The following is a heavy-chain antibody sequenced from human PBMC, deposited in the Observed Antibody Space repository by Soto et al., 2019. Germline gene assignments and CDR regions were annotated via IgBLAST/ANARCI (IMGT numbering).Heavy chain of an antibody. J-gene: IGHJ4*02. V-gene: IGHV3-23*01. CDR1: GFTFSSYA. D-gene: IGHD4-17*01. CDR3: AKDGRRPKPYGEYANVDYFDY. CDR2: ISGSGGST. Sequence: EVQLLESGGGLVQPGGSLRLSCAASGFTFSSYAMSWVRQAPGKGQEWVSAISGSGGSTYYADSVKGRFTISRDNSKNTLYLQMNSLRAEDTAVYYCAKDGRRPKPYGEYANVDYFDYWGQGTLVTVSS.